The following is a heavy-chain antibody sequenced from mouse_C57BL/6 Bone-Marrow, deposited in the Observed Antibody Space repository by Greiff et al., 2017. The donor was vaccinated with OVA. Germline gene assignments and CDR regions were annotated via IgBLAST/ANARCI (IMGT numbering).Heavy chain of an antibody. D-gene: IGHD1-1*01. V-gene: IGHV1-50*01. Sequence: QVQLQQPGAELVKPGASVKLSCKASGYTFTSYWMQWVKQRPGQGLEWIGEIDPADSYTNYNQKFKGKATLTVDTSSSTAYMQLSSLTSEDSAVYYGARTPSTTVVATDYWGQGTTLTVSS. CDR3: ARTPSTTVVATDY. CDR2: IDPADSYT. CDR1: GYTFTSYW. J-gene: IGHJ2*01.